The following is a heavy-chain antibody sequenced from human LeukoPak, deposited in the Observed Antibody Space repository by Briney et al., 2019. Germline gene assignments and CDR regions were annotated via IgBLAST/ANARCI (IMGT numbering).Heavy chain of an antibody. J-gene: IGHJ3*02. V-gene: IGHV3-23*01. Sequence: GGSLRLSCAASGFSFSNYAMSWVRQAPGKGLEWVSAISGSGGSTYYADSVKGRFTISRDNSKNTLYLQMNSLRAEDTAVYYCAKSLAVVVVAAHDAFDIWGQGTMVTVSS. CDR3: AKSLAVVVVAAHDAFDI. D-gene: IGHD2-15*01. CDR1: GFSFSNYA. CDR2: ISGSGGST.